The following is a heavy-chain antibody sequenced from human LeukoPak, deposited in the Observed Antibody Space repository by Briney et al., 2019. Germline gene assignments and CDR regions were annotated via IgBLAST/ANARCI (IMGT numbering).Heavy chain of an antibody. Sequence: GGSLRLSCAASGFTFSSYSMNWVRQAPGKGLEWVSSISSSSYIYYADSVKGRFTISRDNAKNSLYLQMNSLRAEDTAVYYCARGLRYRSGGSCNWGQGTLVTVSS. V-gene: IGHV3-21*01. D-gene: IGHD2-15*01. CDR2: ISSSSYI. J-gene: IGHJ4*02. CDR3: ARGLRYRSGGSCN. CDR1: GFTFSSYS.